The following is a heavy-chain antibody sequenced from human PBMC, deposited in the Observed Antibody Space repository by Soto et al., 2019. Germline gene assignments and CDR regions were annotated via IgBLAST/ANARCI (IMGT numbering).Heavy chain of an antibody. CDR3: ARGGWDPYWYFDL. V-gene: IGHV5-51*01. CDR1: GYSFTSYW. Sequence: GESLKISCKGSGYSFTSYWIAWVRQMPGKGLEWMGIINPGDSDTRHSPSFQGRVTISVDKSITTAYLQWSSLKASDTAMYYCARGGWDPYWYFDLWGRGTLVTVSS. J-gene: IGHJ2*01. D-gene: IGHD6-19*01. CDR2: INPGDSDT.